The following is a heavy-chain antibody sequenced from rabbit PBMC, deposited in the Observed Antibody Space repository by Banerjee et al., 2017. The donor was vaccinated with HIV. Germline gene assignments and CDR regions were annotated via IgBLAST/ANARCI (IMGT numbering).Heavy chain of an antibody. D-gene: IGHD4-2*01. CDR2: IYTGSSGST. V-gene: IGHV1S40*01. J-gene: IGHJ3*01. Sequence: QSLEESGGDLVKPGASLTPSCTASGIDLSRYYYMCWVRQAPGKGLELIACIYTGSSGSTAYASWAKGRFTISKTSSTTVTLQMTSLTAADTATYFCAREAGYSGDGVAFNLWGQGTLVTVS. CDR1: GIDLSRYYY. CDR3: AREAGYSGDGVAFNL.